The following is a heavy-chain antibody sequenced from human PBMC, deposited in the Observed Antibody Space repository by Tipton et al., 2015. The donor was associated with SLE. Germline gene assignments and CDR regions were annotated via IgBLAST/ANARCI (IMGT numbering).Heavy chain of an antibody. CDR1: GGSISTSSYY. CDR2: IYSGGST. D-gene: IGHD3-10*01. V-gene: IGHV4-39*07. CDR3: TSKGGSGSYHPI. Sequence: TLSLTCTVSGGSISTSSYYWSWIRQAPVKGLEWIATIYSGGSTYLNPSLQSRVSISIDTSKNQFSLKLSSVTAADTAVYYCTSKGGSGSYHPIWGQGALVTVST. J-gene: IGHJ4*02.